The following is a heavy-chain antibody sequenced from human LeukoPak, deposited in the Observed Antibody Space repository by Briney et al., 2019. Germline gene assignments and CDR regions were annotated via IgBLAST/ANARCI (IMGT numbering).Heavy chain of an antibody. CDR3: ARGPRSYCSGGSCYFYWFDP. Sequence: SEILSLTCAVYGGSFSGYYWSWIRQPPGKGLEWIGEINHSGSTNYNPSLKSRVTISVDTSKNQFSLKLSSVTAADTAVYYCARGPRSYCSGGSCYFYWFDPWGQGTLVTVSS. CDR2: INHSGST. D-gene: IGHD2-15*01. CDR1: GGSFSGYY. V-gene: IGHV4-34*01. J-gene: IGHJ5*02.